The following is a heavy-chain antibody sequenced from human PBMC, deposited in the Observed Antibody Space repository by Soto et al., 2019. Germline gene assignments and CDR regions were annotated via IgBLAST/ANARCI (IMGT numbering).Heavy chain of an antibody. J-gene: IGHJ6*02. Sequence: QVQLVESGGGVVQPGRSLRLSCAASGFTFSSYAMHWVRQAPGKGLEWVAVISYDGSNEYYADSVKGRFTISRDSSKNTLYLQLTSLRPEDTAVYYCAKERTELARRQLRYSGIAVLGQGTTVTVSS. D-gene: IGHD1-1*01. CDR2: ISYDGSNE. CDR1: GFTFSSYA. CDR3: AKERTELARRQLRYSGIAV. V-gene: IGHV3-30*18.